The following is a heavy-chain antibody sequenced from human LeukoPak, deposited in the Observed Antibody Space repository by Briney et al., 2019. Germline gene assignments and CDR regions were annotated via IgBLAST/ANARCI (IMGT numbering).Heavy chain of an antibody. CDR3: ARGRQHLFGPYTSFPP. J-gene: IGHJ5*02. CDR1: GYTFTSYD. V-gene: IGHV1-8*01. CDR2: MNANSGNT. Sequence: GSVRVSCKASGYTFTSYDMNWVRQATGQGLEWMGWMNANSGNTDYAQKFKGRVTMTRNNSKNTAYMELSSLRAEDTAVYYCARGRQHLFGPYTSFPPWGQGTLVTVSS. D-gene: IGHD6-13*01.